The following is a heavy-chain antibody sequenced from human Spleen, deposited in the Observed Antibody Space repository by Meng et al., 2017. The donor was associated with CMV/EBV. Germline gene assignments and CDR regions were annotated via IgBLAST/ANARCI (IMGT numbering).Heavy chain of an antibody. J-gene: IGHJ4*02. V-gene: IGHV1-2*02. Sequence: AGQTFADCCIEWVRQGPGQGLEWMGWINPHTGTKHYAQNFQGRLTMTRDTSISTVYMELPNLRSDDTAFYYCARDRDSSGWYIFDYWGQGSLVTVSS. CDR1: GQTFADCC. CDR3: ARDRDSSGWYIFDY. CDR2: INPHTGTK. D-gene: IGHD6-19*01.